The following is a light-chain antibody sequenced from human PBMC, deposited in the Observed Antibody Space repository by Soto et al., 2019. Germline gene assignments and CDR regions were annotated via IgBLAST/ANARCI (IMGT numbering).Light chain of an antibody. J-gene: IGLJ2*01. V-gene: IGLV1-40*01. CDR2: GNS. CDR3: QSYDSSLSGSV. Sequence: QSVLTQTPSVSGAPGQRVTISCTESSSHIGAGYDVHWYQQLPGTAPKLLIYGNSNRPSGVPDRFSGSKSGTSASLAITGLQAEDEADYYCQSYDSSLSGSVFGGGTKLTVL. CDR1: SSHIGAGYD.